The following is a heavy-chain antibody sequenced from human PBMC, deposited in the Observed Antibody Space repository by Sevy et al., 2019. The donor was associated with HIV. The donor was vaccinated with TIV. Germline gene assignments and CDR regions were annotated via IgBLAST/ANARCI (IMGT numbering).Heavy chain of an antibody. CDR3: ARGRVAFTIFGVVIKGAFDY. J-gene: IGHJ4*02. D-gene: IGHD3-3*01. CDR2: MNPNSGNT. V-gene: IGHV1-8*01. CDR1: GYTFTSYD. Sequence: ASVNVSCKASGYTFTSYDINWVRQATGQGLEWMGWMNPNSGNTGYSQKFQGRVTMTRNTSISTAYMELSSLRSEDTAVYYCARGRVAFTIFGVVIKGAFDYWGQGTLVTVSS.